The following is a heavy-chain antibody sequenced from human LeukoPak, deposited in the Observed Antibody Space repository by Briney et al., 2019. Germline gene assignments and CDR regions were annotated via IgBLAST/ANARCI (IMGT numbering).Heavy chain of an antibody. CDR3: AKGRYYGSGSYGDWFDP. J-gene: IGHJ5*02. CDR2: IRYDGSNK. CDR1: GFTFGSYG. Sequence: GGSLRLSCAASGFTFGSYGMHWVRQAPGKGLEWVAFIRYDGSNKYYADSVKGRFTISRDNSKNTLYLQMNSLRAEDTAVYYCAKGRYYGSGSYGDWFDPWGQGTLVTVSS. V-gene: IGHV3-30*02. D-gene: IGHD3-10*01.